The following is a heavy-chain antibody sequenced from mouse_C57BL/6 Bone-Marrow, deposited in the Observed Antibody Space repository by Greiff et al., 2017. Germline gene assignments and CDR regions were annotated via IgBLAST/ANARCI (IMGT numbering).Heavy chain of an antibody. Sequence: VQLQQSGPELVKPGASVKIPCKASGYTFTDYNMDWVKQSHGKSLEWIGDINPNNGGTNYNQKFQGKATLTVDKSSSTAYMELRSLTSEDTAVYYCAREWSPDYYSMDYWGQGTSVTVSS. D-gene: IGHD1-1*02. J-gene: IGHJ4*01. V-gene: IGHV1-18*01. CDR1: GYTFTDYN. CDR3: AREWSPDYYSMDY. CDR2: INPNNGGT.